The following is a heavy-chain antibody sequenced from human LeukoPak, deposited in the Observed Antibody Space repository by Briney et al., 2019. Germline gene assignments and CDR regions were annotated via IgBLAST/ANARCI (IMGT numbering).Heavy chain of an antibody. V-gene: IGHV4-59*08. CDR3: ARHSDGGGSYRRSFDY. CDR1: GGSISSYY. D-gene: IGHD1-26*01. J-gene: IGHJ4*02. CDR2: IYYSGGT. Sequence: SETLSLTCTVSGGSISSYYWSWIRQPPGKGLEWIGYIYYSGGTNYNPSLKSRVTISVDTSKNQFSLKLSSVTAADTAVYYCARHSDGGGSYRRSFDYWGQGTLGTVSS.